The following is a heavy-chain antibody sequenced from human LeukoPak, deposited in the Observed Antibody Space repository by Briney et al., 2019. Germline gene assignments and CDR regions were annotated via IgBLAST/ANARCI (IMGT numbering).Heavy chain of an antibody. CDR2: IYTSGKT. CDR3: ARHGIRNYYYYYMDV. Sequence: SESLSLTCTVAGGSISIYYWRWIRQPPGKGLEWIGYIYTSGKTNYNPSLKSRVTISVDTSKNQFSLKLSSVTAADTAVYYCARHGIRNYYYYYMDVWGKGTTVTVSS. V-gene: IGHV4-4*09. J-gene: IGHJ6*03. D-gene: IGHD5-18*01. CDR1: GGSISIYY.